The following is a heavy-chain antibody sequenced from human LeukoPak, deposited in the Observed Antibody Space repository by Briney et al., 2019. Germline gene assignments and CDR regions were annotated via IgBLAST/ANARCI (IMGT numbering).Heavy chain of an antibody. J-gene: IGHJ6*03. D-gene: IGHD3-10*01. CDR2: IYYSGST. V-gene: IGHV4-31*01. Sequence: SQTLSLTCTVSGGSISSGGYYWSWIRQHPGKGLGWIGYIYYSGSTYYNPSLKSQVTISVDTSKNQFSLKLSSVTAPDTAVYYCARTHKSWFGESIQYYYYYMDVWGKGTTVTVSS. CDR3: ARTHKSWFGESIQYYYYYMDV. CDR1: GGSISSGGYY.